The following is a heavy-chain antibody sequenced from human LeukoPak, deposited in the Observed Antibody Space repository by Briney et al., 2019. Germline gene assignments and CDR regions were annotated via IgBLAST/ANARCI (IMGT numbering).Heavy chain of an antibody. Sequence: SVKVSCKASGGTFSSYAISWVRQAPGQGLEWMGRIIPILGIANYAQKFQGRVTITADKSTSTAYMELSSLRSEDTAVYYCARSYGSGSYYDYWGQGTLVTVSS. D-gene: IGHD3-10*01. CDR2: IIPILGIA. J-gene: IGHJ4*02. CDR1: GGTFSSYA. CDR3: ARSYGSGSYYDY. V-gene: IGHV1-69*04.